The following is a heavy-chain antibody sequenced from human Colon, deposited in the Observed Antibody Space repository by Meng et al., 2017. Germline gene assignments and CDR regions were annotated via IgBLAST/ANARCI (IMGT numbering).Heavy chain of an antibody. CDR1: GASVSSHNAG. CDR2: GST. V-gene: IGHV4-61*01. CDR3: ARDHWGSLDY. D-gene: IGHD7-27*01. J-gene: IGHJ4*02. Sequence: QMQLQESGPGLVRPSDTLSLTCTVSGASVSSHNAGWGWIRQPPGKGLEWIGYGSTNHNPSLKSRVTISVDTSKNQFFLTLNSVTAADTAIYYCARDHWGSLDYWGQGILVTVSS.